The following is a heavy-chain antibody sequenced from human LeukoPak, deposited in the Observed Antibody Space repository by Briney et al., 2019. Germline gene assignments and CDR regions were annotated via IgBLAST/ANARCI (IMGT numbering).Heavy chain of an antibody. CDR1: GFTFSSYA. CDR3: ARDWGFDI. V-gene: IGHV3-64*01. Sequence: GGSRRLSCAASGFTFSSYAMHWVRQAPGKGLEYVSAISSNGGSTYYANSVKGRFTISRDNSKNTLYLQMGSLRAEDMAVYYCARDWGFDIWGQGTMVTVSS. D-gene: IGHD3-16*01. CDR2: ISSNGGST. J-gene: IGHJ3*02.